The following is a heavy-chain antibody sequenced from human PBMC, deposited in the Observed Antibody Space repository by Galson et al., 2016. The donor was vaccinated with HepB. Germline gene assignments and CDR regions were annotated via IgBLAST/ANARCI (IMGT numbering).Heavy chain of an antibody. CDR1: GYSFTSYW. CDR3: ARAYYDFWSDRTHQDCFDH. CDR2: IYPADSDT. Sequence: QSGAEVKKPGESLKISCKGSGYSFTSYWIGWVRQMPGKGLEWMGFIYPADSDTSYSPSFQGQVTIPADKSNSSAYLQWSSLKASDSAMYYCARAYYDFWSDRTHQDCFDHWGQGTLVTVSS. D-gene: IGHD3-3*01. J-gene: IGHJ4*02. V-gene: IGHV5-51*01.